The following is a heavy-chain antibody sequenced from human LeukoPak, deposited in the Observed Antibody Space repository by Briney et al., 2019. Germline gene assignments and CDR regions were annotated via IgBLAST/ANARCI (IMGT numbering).Heavy chain of an antibody. J-gene: IGHJ6*03. V-gene: IGHV4-34*01. CDR2: INHSGST. CDR3: ARHSSWQQLAYYMDV. Sequence: PSETLSLTCAVYGGSFSGYYWSWIRQPPGKGLEWIGEINHSGSTNYNPSLKSRVTISVGTSRNQFSLKLSSVTAADTAVYYCARHSSWQQLAYYMDVWGKGTTVTVSS. CDR1: GGSFSGYY. D-gene: IGHD6-13*01.